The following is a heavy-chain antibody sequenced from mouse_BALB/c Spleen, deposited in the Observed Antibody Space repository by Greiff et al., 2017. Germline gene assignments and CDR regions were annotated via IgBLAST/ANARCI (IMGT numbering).Heavy chain of an antibody. J-gene: IGHJ3*01. V-gene: IGHV1S56*01. CDR2: IYPGNVNT. D-gene: IGHD2-3*01. CDR3: ARSEDGYLSFAY. Sequence: QVQLQQSGPELVKPGASVRISCKASGYTFTSYYIHWVKQRPGQGLEWIGWIYPGNVNTKYNEKFKGKATLTADKSSSTAYMQLSSLTSEDSAVYFCARSEDGYLSFAYWGQGTLVTVSA. CDR1: GYTFTSYY.